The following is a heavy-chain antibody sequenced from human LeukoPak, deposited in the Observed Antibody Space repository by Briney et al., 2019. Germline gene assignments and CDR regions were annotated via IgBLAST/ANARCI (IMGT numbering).Heavy chain of an antibody. Sequence: SETLSLTCTVSGGSISSGSYYWSWIRQPAGKGLEWIGRIYTSGSTNYNPSLKSRVTMSVDTSKNQFSLKLNSMTAADTAVYYCARERWSNWFDPWGQGTLVTVSS. CDR1: GGSISSGSYY. J-gene: IGHJ5*02. V-gene: IGHV4-61*02. D-gene: IGHD2-15*01. CDR3: ARERWSNWFDP. CDR2: IYTSGST.